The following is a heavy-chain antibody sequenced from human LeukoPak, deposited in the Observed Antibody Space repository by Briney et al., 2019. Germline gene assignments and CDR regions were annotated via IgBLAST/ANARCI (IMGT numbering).Heavy chain of an antibody. CDR3: AKVRYVGYYFDT. V-gene: IGHV3-23*01. J-gene: IGHJ4*02. D-gene: IGHD3-9*01. CDR1: GFTFSNYA. Sequence: PGESLRLSCAASGFTFSNYAMNWVRQARGKGLEWVSSISGSGGTTYYADSVKGRFTISRDNSKNTLYLQMNSLRAEDTAVYYCAKVRYVGYYFDTWGQGTLVTVSS. CDR2: ISGSGGTT.